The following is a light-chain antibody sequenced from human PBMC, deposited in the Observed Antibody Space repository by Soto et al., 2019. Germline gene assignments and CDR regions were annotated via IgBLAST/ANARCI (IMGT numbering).Light chain of an antibody. CDR1: SSDVGGYNS. Sequence: QSALTQPASVSGSPGQSITISCTGTSSDVGGYNSVSWYQQHPGKAPKLMIYDVSNRPSGVSNRFSGSKSGNTASLTISGLQAEDEADYYCSSYTSSSTLPVVFGGGTKLTVL. V-gene: IGLV2-14*01. J-gene: IGLJ2*01. CDR2: DVS. CDR3: SSYTSSSTLPVV.